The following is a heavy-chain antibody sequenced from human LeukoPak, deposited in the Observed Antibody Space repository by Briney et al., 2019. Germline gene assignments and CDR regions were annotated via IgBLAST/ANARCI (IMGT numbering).Heavy chain of an antibody. D-gene: IGHD3-10*01. CDR1: GFTFSSYG. V-gene: IGHV3-30*18. CDR2: ISYDGSNK. CDR3: AKDGGSGSYQIGYYFDY. Sequence: GRSLRLSCAASGFTFSSYGMHWVRQAPGKGPEWVAVISYDGSNKYYADSVKGRFTISRDNSKNTLYLQMNSLRAEDTAVYYCAKDGGSGSYQIGYYFDYWGQGTLVTVSS. J-gene: IGHJ4*02.